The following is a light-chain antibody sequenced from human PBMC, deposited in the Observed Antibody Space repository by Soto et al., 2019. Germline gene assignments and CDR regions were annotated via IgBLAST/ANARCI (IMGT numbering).Light chain of an antibody. CDR3: QTWGTGPHVV. CDR2: LNSDGSH. Sequence: QSVLTQSPSASASLGASVKLTCTLSSGHSSYAIAWHQQQPEKGPRFLMKLNSDGSHSKGDGIPDRFSGSSSGAERYLSISRLQSEDEADYYCQTWGTGPHVVFGGGTQLTVL. J-gene: IGLJ2*01. CDR1: SGHSSYA. V-gene: IGLV4-69*01.